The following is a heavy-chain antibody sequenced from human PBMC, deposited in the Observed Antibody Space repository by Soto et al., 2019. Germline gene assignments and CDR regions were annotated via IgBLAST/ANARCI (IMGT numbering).Heavy chain of an antibody. CDR2: KNPNSGNT. CDR1: GYTFTGYD. D-gene: IGHD1-26*01. J-gene: IGHJ4*01. CDR3: AGEKVGTTGIDY. Sequence: QAQLVQSGAEVKKPGASVKVSCKASGYTFTGYDINWVRQATGQGLEWMGWKNPNSGNTGYAQNFQGRVTMTRDNSITTAYMELTSLRDDDSAVYYCAGEKVGTTGIDYWGHGTLVTVSS. V-gene: IGHV1-8*01.